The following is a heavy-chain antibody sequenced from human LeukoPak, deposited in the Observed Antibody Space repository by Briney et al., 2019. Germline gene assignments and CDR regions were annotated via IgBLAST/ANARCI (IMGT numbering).Heavy chain of an antibody. D-gene: IGHD2-2*02. V-gene: IGHV1-18*01. J-gene: IGHJ4*02. CDR2: ISAYNGNT. CDR3: ARDHGESKLVVVPAAIGC. CDR1: GYTFTSYG. Sequence: GASVKVSCKASGYTFTSYGISWVRQAPGQGLEWMGWISAYNGNTNYAQKLQGRVTMTTDTSTSTAYMELRSLRSDDTAVYYCARDHGESKLVVVPAAIGCWGQGTLVTVSS.